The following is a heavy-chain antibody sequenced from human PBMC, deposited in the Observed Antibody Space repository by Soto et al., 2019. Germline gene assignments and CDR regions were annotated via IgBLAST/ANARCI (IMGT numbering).Heavy chain of an antibody. CDR3: ARELIAAGYYYYGMDV. J-gene: IGHJ6*02. D-gene: IGHD6-13*01. Sequence: GGSLRLSCAASGFTFSSYGMHWVRQAPGKGLEWVAVIWFDGSNKYYADSGKGRFTISRENSKNTLYLQMNSLRAEDTAVYYCARELIAAGYYYYGMDVWGQGTTVTVSS. CDR2: IWFDGSNK. V-gene: IGHV3-33*01. CDR1: GFTFSSYG.